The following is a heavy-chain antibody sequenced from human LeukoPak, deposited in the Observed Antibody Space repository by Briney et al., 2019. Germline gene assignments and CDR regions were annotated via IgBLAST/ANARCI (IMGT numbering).Heavy chain of an antibody. CDR1: GFTFSNYY. Sequence: GGSLRLSCAASGFTFSNYYMSWVRQAPGKGLEWVANIKQDESEKYYVDSVKGRFTISRDNAKNSLYLQMNSLRAEDTAVYFCARDESYSSDYWGQGTLVTVSS. J-gene: IGHJ4*02. CDR2: IKQDESEK. V-gene: IGHV3-7*05. CDR3: ARDESYSSDY. D-gene: IGHD6-13*01.